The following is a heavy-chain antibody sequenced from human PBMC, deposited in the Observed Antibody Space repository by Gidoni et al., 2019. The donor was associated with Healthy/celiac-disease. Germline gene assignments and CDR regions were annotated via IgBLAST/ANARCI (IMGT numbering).Heavy chain of an antibody. V-gene: IGHV2-26*01. CDR3: ARGRYDSSGYYWGERYYFDY. D-gene: IGHD3-22*01. J-gene: IGHJ4*02. CDR2: IFSNDEK. CDR1: GFSPSNARMG. Sequence: QVTLKESGPVLVKPTETLTLTCTVSGFSPSNARMGVSWIRQPPGTALEWLAHIFSNDEKSYSTSLKSRLTISKDTSKSQVVLTMTNMDPVDTATYYCARGRYDSSGYYWGERYYFDYWGQGTLVTVSS.